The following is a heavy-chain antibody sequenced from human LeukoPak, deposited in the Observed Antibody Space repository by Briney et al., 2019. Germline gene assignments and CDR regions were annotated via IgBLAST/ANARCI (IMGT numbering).Heavy chain of an antibody. CDR3: ARNPPRYFN. V-gene: IGHV3-23*01. CDR1: GFTFSSYA. J-gene: IGHJ4*02. CDR2: IDGSIGST. D-gene: IGHD1-26*01. Sequence: GGSLRLSCAASGFTFSSYAMSWVRQAPGKGLECVSSIDGSIGSTYYADSVKGRFTVSRDNSKNTLYLQMNSLRAEDTAVYYCARNPPRYFNWGQGTLVTVSS.